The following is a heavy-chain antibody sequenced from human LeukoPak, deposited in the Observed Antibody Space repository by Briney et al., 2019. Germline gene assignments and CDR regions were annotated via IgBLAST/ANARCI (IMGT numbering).Heavy chain of an antibody. CDR1: GFTFDDYA. CDR3: AKDIGTYYDSSGYLDY. D-gene: IGHD3-22*01. CDR2: FGWNSGSI. Sequence: GGSLRLSCAASGFTFDDYAMHWVRQAPGKGLEWAQGFGWNSGSIGYADSVKGRFTISRDNAKNSLYLQMNSLRAEDTALYYCAKDIGTYYDSSGYLDYWGQGTLVTVSS. J-gene: IGHJ4*02. V-gene: IGHV3-9*01.